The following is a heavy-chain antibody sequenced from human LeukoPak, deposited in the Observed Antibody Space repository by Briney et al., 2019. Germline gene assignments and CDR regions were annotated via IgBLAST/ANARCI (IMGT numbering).Heavy chain of an antibody. V-gene: IGHV1-69*05. Sequence: ASVKVSCKASGGTFSSYAISWVRQAPGQGLEWMGGIIPIFGTANYAQKFQGRVTMTTDTSTSTAYMELRSLRSDDTAVYYCARDRGITAAGPDAFVIWGQGTMVTVSS. D-gene: IGHD6-13*01. J-gene: IGHJ3*02. CDR3: ARDRGITAAGPDAFVI. CDR2: IIPIFGTA. CDR1: GGTFSSYA.